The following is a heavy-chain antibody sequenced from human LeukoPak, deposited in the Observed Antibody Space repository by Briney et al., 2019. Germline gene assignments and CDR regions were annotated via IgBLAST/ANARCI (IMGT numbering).Heavy chain of an antibody. CDR1: GYTFPSYF. Sequence: ASVKVSCKASGYTFPSYFMHWVRQAPGQGLGWMGIINPTGGSTTYAQKFQGRVTMTRDTSTSTVYMELSSLRSDDTAVYYCARTAARRFDYWGQGTLVTVSS. CDR3: ARTAARRFDY. V-gene: IGHV1-46*01. D-gene: IGHD6-6*01. J-gene: IGHJ4*02. CDR2: INPTGGST.